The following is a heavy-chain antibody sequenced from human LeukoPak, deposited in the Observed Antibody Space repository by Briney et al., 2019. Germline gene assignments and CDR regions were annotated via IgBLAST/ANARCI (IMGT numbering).Heavy chain of an antibody. CDR2: ISSSSSYI. V-gene: IGHV3-21*01. Sequence: GGSLRLSCAASGFTFSSYGMTWVRQAPGKGLEWVLSISSSSSYIYYADSVKGRFTISRDNAKNSLYLQMNSLRAEDTAVYYCARKYGSGSYYYMDVWGKGTTVTVSS. CDR3: ARKYGSGSYYYMDV. D-gene: IGHD3-10*01. CDR1: GFTFSSYG. J-gene: IGHJ6*03.